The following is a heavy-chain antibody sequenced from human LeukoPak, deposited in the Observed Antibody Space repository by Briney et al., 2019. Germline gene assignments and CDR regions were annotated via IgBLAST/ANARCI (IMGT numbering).Heavy chain of an antibody. CDR1: GFTFDEYA. D-gene: IGHD3-22*01. V-gene: IGHV3-9*01. Sequence: PGGSLRLSCAASGFTFDEYAMHWVRHAPGKGLEWVSGISWNSGSIGYADSVKGRFTISRDNAKNSLYLQMNSLRAEDTALYCCAKGYYYDSSGYSDYWGQGTLVTVSS. CDR3: AKGYYYDSSGYSDY. CDR2: ISWNSGSI. J-gene: IGHJ4*02.